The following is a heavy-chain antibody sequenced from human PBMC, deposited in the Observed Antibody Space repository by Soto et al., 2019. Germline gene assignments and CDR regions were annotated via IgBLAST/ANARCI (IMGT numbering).Heavy chain of an antibody. V-gene: IGHV1-18*01. J-gene: IGHJ3*02. CDR2: ISAYNGNT. D-gene: IGHD4-17*01. CDR1: GYTFTSYA. Sequence: ASVKVSCKASGYTFTSYAISWVRQAPGQGLEWMGWISAYNGNTNYAEKLQGRVTVTTDTPVSTAYMELRSLRSDDTAVYYCARAPQNDYGDYDAFDMWGQGTMVTVSS. CDR3: ARAPQNDYGDYDAFDM.